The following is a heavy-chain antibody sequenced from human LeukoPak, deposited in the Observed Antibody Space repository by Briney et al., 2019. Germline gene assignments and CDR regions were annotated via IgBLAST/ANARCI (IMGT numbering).Heavy chain of an antibody. D-gene: IGHD4/OR15-4a*01. CDR2: ISSSSTYI. V-gene: IGHV3-21*01. CDR1: GFTFSNYA. Sequence: PGGPLRLSCAASGFTFSNYAMNWVRQAPGKGLEWVSSISSSSTYIYYADSLKGRFTISRDNARNSLYLQMNSLRAEDTAVYYCARDHGYDAYYFDYWGQGTLVTVSS. CDR3: ARDHGYDAYYFDY. J-gene: IGHJ4*02.